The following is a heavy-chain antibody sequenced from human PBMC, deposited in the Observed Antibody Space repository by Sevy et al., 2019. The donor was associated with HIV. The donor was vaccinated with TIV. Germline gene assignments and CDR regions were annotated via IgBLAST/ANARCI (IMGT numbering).Heavy chain of an antibody. CDR3: ITEITMIVVVIKGNY. Sequence: GGSLRLSCVASGFTFSNAWMSWVRQAPGKGLEWVGRIKSKTDGGTTDYAAPVKGRFTISRDDSKKTLYLQMNSLKIEDTAVYYCITEITMIVVVIKGNYWGQGTLVTVSS. CDR2: IKSKTDGGTT. D-gene: IGHD3-22*01. V-gene: IGHV3-15*01. J-gene: IGHJ4*02. CDR1: GFTFSNAW.